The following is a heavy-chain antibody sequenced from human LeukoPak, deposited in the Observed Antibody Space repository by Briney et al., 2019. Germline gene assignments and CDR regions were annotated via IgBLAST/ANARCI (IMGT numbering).Heavy chain of an antibody. CDR2: ISSSSSTI. CDR3: ARDPGPATFDP. Sequence: GGSLRLSCAASGFTFSSYSMNWVRQAPGKGLEWVSYISSSSSTIYYADSVKGRFTISRDNAKHSLYLQMKSLRAEDTAVYYCARDPGPATFDPWGQGTLVTVSS. J-gene: IGHJ5*02. CDR1: GFTFSSYS. D-gene: IGHD2-2*01. V-gene: IGHV3-48*01.